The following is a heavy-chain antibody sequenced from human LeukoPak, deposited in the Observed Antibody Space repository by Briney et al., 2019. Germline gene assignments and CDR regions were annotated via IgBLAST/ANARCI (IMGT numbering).Heavy chain of an antibody. CDR3: ARGWNTTPRSGFDI. D-gene: IGHD1/OR15-1a*01. CDR2: INNDGSIT. Sequence: PGESLRLSCAASEFTISRYWMHWVRQAPGKGLVWVSNINNDGSITTYADSVKGRFTISRDNVKNTLFLQMNSLGAEDTALYYCARGWNTTPRSGFDIWGLGTMVTVSS. J-gene: IGHJ3*02. CDR1: EFTISRYW. V-gene: IGHV3-74*01.